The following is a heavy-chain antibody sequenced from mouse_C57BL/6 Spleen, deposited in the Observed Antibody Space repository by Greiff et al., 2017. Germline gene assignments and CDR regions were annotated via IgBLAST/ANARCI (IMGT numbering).Heavy chain of an antibody. Sequence: QVQLQQSGAELVRPGASVTLSCKASGYTFTDYEMHWVKQTPVHGLEWIGAIDPETGGTAYNQKFKGKAILTAAKSSSTAYMELRSLTSEDSAVYYCTRGGGSSPYYFDYWGQGTTLTVSS. CDR3: TRGGGSSPYYFDY. V-gene: IGHV1-15*01. CDR1: GYTFTDYE. J-gene: IGHJ2*01. CDR2: IDPETGGT. D-gene: IGHD1-1*01.